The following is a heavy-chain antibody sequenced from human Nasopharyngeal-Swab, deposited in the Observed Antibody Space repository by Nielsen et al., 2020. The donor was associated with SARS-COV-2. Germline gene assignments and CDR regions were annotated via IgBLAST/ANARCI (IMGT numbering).Heavy chain of an antibody. J-gene: IGHJ4*02. V-gene: IGHV3-23*01. CDR1: GFTFSSYA. Sequence: GESLKISCAASGFTFSSYAMSWVRQAPGKGLEWVSAISGSGGSTYYADYVKGRFTISRDNSKNTLYLQMNSLRAEDTAVYYCAKDYGDYPWYFDYWGQGTLVTVSS. CDR2: ISGSGGST. CDR3: AKDYGDYPWYFDY. D-gene: IGHD4-17*01.